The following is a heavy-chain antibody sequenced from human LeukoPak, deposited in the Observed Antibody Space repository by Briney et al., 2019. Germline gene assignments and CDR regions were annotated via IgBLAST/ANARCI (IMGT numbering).Heavy chain of an antibody. V-gene: IGHV3-48*01. D-gene: IGHD6-19*01. CDR2: ISRSGSNI. J-gene: IGHJ4*02. CDR1: GFTFSSYS. CDR3: AKDAPRSSGWFFFDH. Sequence: QPGGSLRLSCAASGFTFSSYSMNWVRQAPGKGLEWVSYISRSGSNIYYVDSVKGRFTISRDNAKNSLDLQMNSLRAEDTATYYCAKDAPRSSGWFFFDHWGQGTLVTVSS.